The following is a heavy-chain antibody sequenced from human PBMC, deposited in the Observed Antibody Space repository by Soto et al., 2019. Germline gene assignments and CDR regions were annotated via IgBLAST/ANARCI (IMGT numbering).Heavy chain of an antibody. J-gene: IGHJ6*02. D-gene: IGHD1-7*01. CDR2: IYHSGST. V-gene: IGHV4-30-2*01. CDR3: ARGPGGLELRYYYGMDV. Sequence: PSETLSLTCAVSGGSISSGGYSWSWIRQPPGKGLEWIGYIYHSGSTYYNPSLKSRVTISVDRSKNQFSLKLSSVTAADTAVYYCARGPGGLELRYYYGMDVWGQGTTVSAP. CDR1: GGSISSGGYS.